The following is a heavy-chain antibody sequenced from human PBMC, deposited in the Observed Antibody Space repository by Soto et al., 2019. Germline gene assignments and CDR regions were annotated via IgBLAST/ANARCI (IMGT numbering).Heavy chain of an antibody. CDR2: LIPMFGTA. D-gene: IGHD1-26*01. V-gene: IGHV1-69*01. J-gene: IGHJ6*02. CDR3: ARVTMAVGDTACTTHYSGMDV. Sequence: QVQLVQSGAEVKKPGSSVKVSCKASGGTFSSYAFNWVRQAPGQGLEWMGGLIPMFGTANYAQKFHGRVTITTDDSTNTAYMELSSLRSEDTAVYYCARVTMAVGDTACTTHYSGMDVWGQGATVTVSS. CDR1: GGTFSSYA.